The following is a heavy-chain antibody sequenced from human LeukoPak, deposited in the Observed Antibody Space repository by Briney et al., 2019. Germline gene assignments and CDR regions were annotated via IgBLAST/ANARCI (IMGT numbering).Heavy chain of an antibody. CDR2: IGIDSGNT. D-gene: IGHD5-24*01. J-gene: IGHJ4*02. Sequence: GGSLRLSCEASGFTSSDYSMNWVRQAPGKGLEWISYIGIDSGNTNYADSVKGRFTISGDKAKNSLYLQMNSLRVEDTAVYYCARDYKYAFDNWGQGTLVTVSS. CDR1: GFTSSDYS. V-gene: IGHV3-48*01. CDR3: ARDYKYAFDN.